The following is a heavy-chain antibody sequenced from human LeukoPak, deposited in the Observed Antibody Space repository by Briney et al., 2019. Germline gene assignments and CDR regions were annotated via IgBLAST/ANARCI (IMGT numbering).Heavy chain of an antibody. Sequence: PLETLSLTCTVSGGSISSYYWSWIRQPAGKGLEWIGRIYTSGSTNYNPSLKSRVTMSVDTSKNQFSLKLSSVTAADTAVYYCARGPPDCSSTSCYAFDAFDIWGQGTMVTVSS. D-gene: IGHD2-2*01. CDR2: IYTSGST. J-gene: IGHJ3*02. CDR1: GGSISSYY. V-gene: IGHV4-4*07. CDR3: ARGPPDCSSTSCYAFDAFDI.